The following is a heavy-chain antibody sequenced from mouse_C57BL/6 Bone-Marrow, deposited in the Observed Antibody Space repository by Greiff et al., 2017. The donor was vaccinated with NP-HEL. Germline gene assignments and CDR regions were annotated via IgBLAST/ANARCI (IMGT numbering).Heavy chain of an antibody. CDR2: IDPENGDT. V-gene: IGHV14-4*01. CDR1: GFNIKDDY. J-gene: IGHJ4*01. D-gene: IGHD1-1*01. CDR3: TTGGSSPYAMDY. Sequence: EVKLQESGAELVRPGASVKLSCTVSGFNIKDDYMHWVKQRPEQGLEWIGWIDPENGDTEYASQFQGKATITADTSSNTAYLQLSSLTSEDTAVYYCTTGGSSPYAMDYWGQGTSVTVSS.